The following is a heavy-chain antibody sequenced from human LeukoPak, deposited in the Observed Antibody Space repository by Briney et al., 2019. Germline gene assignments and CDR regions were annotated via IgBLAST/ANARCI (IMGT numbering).Heavy chain of an antibody. V-gene: IGHV3-11*01. D-gene: IGHD2-8*01. CDR3: ATGKWSFEY. J-gene: IGHJ4*02. CDR1: GFTFSDCY. Sequence: PGGSLRLSCAASGFTFSDCYVSWIRQAPGKGLEWVSYISSSGSTKYYADSVKGRFTISRDNTKNSLYLRMISLRAEDTAVYYCATGKWSFEYWGQGTLVTVSS. CDR2: ISSSGSTK.